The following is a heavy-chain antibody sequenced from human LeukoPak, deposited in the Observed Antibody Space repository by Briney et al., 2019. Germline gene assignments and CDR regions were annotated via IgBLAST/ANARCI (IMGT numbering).Heavy chain of an antibody. CDR1: GFTFSRYS. J-gene: IGHJ4*02. V-gene: IGHV3-21*01. CDR3: ASDPGFTMVRGLGW. CDR2: ISSSSTYI. Sequence: GGSLRLSCAASGFTFSRYSMNWVRQAPGKGLEWVSSISSSSTYIYYADSVKGRFTISRDNAKNSLYLQMNSVRADDTAVYYCASDPGFTMVRGLGWGGQGTLVTVSS. D-gene: IGHD3-10*01.